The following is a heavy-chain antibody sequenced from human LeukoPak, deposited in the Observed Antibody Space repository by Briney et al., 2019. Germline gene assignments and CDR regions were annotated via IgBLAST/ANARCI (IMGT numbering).Heavy chain of an antibody. Sequence: GRSLRLSCAASGSTFSSYGMHWVRQAPGKGLEWVAVIWYDGSNKYYADSVKGRFTISRDNSKNTLYLQMNSLRAEDTAVYYCARSAVLRYFDWLLWASPIDDAFDIWGQGTMVTVSS. CDR2: IWYDGSNK. V-gene: IGHV3-33*01. CDR1: GSTFSSYG. CDR3: ARSAVLRYFDWLLWASPIDDAFDI. D-gene: IGHD3-9*01. J-gene: IGHJ3*02.